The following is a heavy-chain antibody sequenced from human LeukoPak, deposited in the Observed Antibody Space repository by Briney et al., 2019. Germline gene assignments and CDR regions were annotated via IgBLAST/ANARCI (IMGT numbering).Heavy chain of an antibody. D-gene: IGHD6-13*01. CDR2: MNPNSGNT. V-gene: IGHV1-8*03. Sequence: ASVKVSCKASGYTFTSYDINWVRQATGQGLEWMGWMNPNSGNTGYAQKFQGRVTITRNTSISTAYIELSSLRSEDTAVYYCARAFGLAAAGTFRAFDIWGQGTMVTVSS. CDR3: ARAFGLAAAGTFRAFDI. J-gene: IGHJ3*02. CDR1: GYTFTSYD.